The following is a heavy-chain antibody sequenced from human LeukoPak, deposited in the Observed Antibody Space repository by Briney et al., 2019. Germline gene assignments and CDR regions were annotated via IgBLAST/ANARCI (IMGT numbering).Heavy chain of an antibody. CDR2: ISAYNGNT. D-gene: IGHD3-22*01. Sequence: ASVKVSCKASGYTFTSNGISWVRQAPGQGLEWMGWISAYNGNTNYAQKLQGRVTMTTDTSTSTAYMELSSLRSEDTAVYYCARFRYYDSSGPYAFDIWGQGTMVTVSS. CDR1: GYTFTSNG. V-gene: IGHV1-18*01. J-gene: IGHJ3*02. CDR3: ARFRYYDSSGPYAFDI.